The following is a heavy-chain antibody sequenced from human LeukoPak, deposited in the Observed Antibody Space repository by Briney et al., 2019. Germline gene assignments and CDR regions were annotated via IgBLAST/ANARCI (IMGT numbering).Heavy chain of an antibody. CDR3: ARSAQLGREFDY. D-gene: IGHD5-24*01. CDR1: GGSISSGDYY. V-gene: IGHV4-30-4*01. J-gene: IGHJ4*02. Sequence: SQTLFLTCTVSGGSISSGDYYWSWIRQPPGKGLEWIGYIYYSGSTYYNPSLKSRVTISVDTSKNQFSLKLSSVTAADTAVYYCARSAQLGREFDYWGQGTLVTVSS. CDR2: IYYSGST.